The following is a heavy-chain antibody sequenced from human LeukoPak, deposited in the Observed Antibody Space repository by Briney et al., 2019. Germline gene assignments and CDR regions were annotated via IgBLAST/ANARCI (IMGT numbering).Heavy chain of an antibody. CDR2: ISSSSSTI. CDR3: AKSSGIVVVVAATLLPVY. D-gene: IGHD2-15*01. V-gene: IGHV3-48*04. J-gene: IGHJ4*02. CDR1: GFTFSSYS. Sequence: GGSLRLSCAASGFTFSSYSMNWVRQAPGKGLEWVSYISSSSSTIYYADSVKGRFTISRDNAKNSLYLQMNSLRAEDTAVYYCAKSSGIVVVVAATLLPVYWGQGTLVTVSS.